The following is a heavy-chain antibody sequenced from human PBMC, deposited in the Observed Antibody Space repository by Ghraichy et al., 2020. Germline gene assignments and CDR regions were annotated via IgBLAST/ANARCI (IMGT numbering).Heavy chain of an antibody. CDR2: IWYDGSDE. J-gene: IGHJ4*02. CDR3: ARDDSSGYYSFDY. V-gene: IGHV3-33*01. D-gene: IGHD3-22*01. CDR1: GFTFSNYG. Sequence: GGSLRLSCAASGFTFSNYGMHWVRRAPGKGLEWVAVIWYDGSDEYYADSVKGRFTISRDNSKNTLYLQMDSLRAEDTAVFYCARDDSSGYYSFDYWGQGTLVTVSS.